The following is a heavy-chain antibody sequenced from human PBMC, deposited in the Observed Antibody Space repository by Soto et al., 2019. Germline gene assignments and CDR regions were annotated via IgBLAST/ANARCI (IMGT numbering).Heavy chain of an antibody. J-gene: IGHJ5*02. CDR1: GYTFTSFG. D-gene: IGHD2-15*01. Sequence: QVQLVQSGAEVKKPGASVKVSCKASGYTFTSFGISWVRQAPGQGLEWMGWISTYNGNTNYAQKLQGRVTMTTDTSTIRAYMELRSLRSDDTAVYYCARGRGYCSGGSCYSDHGWFDPWGQGTLVTVSS. CDR2: ISTYNGNT. V-gene: IGHV1-18*01. CDR3: ARGRGYCSGGSCYSDHGWFDP.